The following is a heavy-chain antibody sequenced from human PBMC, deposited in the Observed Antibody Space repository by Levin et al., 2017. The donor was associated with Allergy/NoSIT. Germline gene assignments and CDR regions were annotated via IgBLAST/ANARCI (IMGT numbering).Heavy chain of an antibody. J-gene: IGHJ6*02. CDR3: ARAYDSSGYYSYYYYGMDV. D-gene: IGHD3-22*01. CDR2: INWNGGST. Sequence: GESLKISCAASGFTFDDYGMSWVRQAPGKGLEWVSGINWNGGSTGYADSVKGRFTISRDNAKNSLYLQMNSLRAEDTALYYCARAYDSSGYYSYYYYGMDVWGQGTTVTVSS. CDR1: GFTFDDYG. V-gene: IGHV3-20*04.